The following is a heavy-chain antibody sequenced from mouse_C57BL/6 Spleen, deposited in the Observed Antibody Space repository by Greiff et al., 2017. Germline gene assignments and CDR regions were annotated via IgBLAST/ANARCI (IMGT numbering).Heavy chain of an antibody. CDR2: IDPETGGT. J-gene: IGHJ1*03. Sequence: VKLMESGAELVRPGASVTLSCKASGYTFTDYEMHWVKQTPVHGLEWIGAIDPETGGTAYNQKFKGKAILTADKSSSTAYMELRSLTSEDSAVYYCTRDYGNHWYFDVWGTGTTVTVSS. CDR3: TRDYGNHWYFDV. CDR1: GYTFTDYE. D-gene: IGHD2-1*01. V-gene: IGHV1-15*01.